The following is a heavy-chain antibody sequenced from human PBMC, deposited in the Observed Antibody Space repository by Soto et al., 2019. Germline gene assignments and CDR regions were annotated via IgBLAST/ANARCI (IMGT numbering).Heavy chain of an antibody. CDR2: ISGYNGKT. D-gene: IGHD6-19*01. CDR3: ARDETYTSGWNFEY. J-gene: IGHJ4*02. Sequence: QVQLVQSGGEVKKPGASVKVSCKTSGYMFNSYGMSWLRQAPGQGLEWLGWISGYNGKTEYAEKFQGRVTMTIETSTTTVHMELRSLRYDDTASYYCARDETYTSGWNFEYWGQGTLVTVTP. V-gene: IGHV1-18*01. CDR1: GYMFNSYG.